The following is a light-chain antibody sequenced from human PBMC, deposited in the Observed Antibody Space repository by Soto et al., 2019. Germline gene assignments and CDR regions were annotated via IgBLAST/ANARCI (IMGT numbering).Light chain of an antibody. J-gene: IGLJ1*01. CDR3: SSFTSRFTFV. V-gene: IGLV2-14*01. CDR1: RSDVGAYNY. Sequence: QSVLTQPASVSGSPGQSIAISCTGTRSDVGAYNYVSWYQQHPGKAPKLMISEVTNRPSGVSDRFSGSKSGNTASLTISGLQAEYESDYYRSSFTSRFTFVFGTGTKVTV. CDR2: EVT.